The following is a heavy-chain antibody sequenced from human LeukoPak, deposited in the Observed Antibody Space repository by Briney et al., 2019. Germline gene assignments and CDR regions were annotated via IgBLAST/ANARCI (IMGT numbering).Heavy chain of an antibody. Sequence: GGSLRLSCAASGFDFSNQAMSWVRQAPGKGLEWVSVIYSGGSTYYADSVKGRFTISRDNSKNTLYLQMNSLRAEDTAVYYCASDRGYGSGSYDYWGQGTLVTVSS. CDR2: IYSGGST. CDR3: ASDRGYGSGSYDY. J-gene: IGHJ4*02. D-gene: IGHD3-10*01. CDR1: GFDFSNQA. V-gene: IGHV3-66*01.